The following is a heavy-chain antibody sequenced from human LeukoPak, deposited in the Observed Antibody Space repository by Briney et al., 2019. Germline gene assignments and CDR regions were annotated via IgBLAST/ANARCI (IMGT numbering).Heavy chain of an antibody. D-gene: IGHD3-3*01. J-gene: IGHJ4*02. CDR1: GFTFDDYV. CDR3: AKSPYDFWSGYSPARFDY. CDR2: ISWNSDSI. Sequence: GGSLRLSCAASGFTFDDYVMHWVRQTPGKGLEWVSGISWNSDSIDYADSVKGRFTISRDNAKNSLYLQMNSLRPEDTALYYCAKSPYDFWSGYSPARFDYWGQGTLVTVSS. V-gene: IGHV3-9*01.